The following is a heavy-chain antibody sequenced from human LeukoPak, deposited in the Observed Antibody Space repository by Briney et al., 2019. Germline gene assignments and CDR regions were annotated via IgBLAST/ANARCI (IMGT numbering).Heavy chain of an antibody. J-gene: IGHJ4*02. CDR2: MNPNSGNT. D-gene: IGHD3-10*01. CDR3: AVNYYGSGSSSNFDY. CDR1: GYAFTGYY. Sequence: ASVKVSCKASGYAFTGYYMHWVRQATGQGLEWMGWMNPNSGNTGYAQKFQGRVTMTRNTSISTAYMELSSLRSEDTAVYYCAVNYYGSGSSSNFDYWGQGTLVTVSS. V-gene: IGHV1-8*02.